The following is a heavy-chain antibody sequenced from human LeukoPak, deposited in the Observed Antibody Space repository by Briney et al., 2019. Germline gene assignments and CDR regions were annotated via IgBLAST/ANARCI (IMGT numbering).Heavy chain of an antibody. D-gene: IGHD3-9*01. CDR1: GGSISSGGYS. Sequence: SETLSLTCAVSGGSISSGGYSWSWIRQPPGKGLEWIGYIYHSGSTYYNPSLKSRVTISVDRSKNQLSLRLSSVTAADTAVYYCARIRYDTYAFDIWGQGTMVTVSS. J-gene: IGHJ3*02. V-gene: IGHV4-30-2*01. CDR2: IYHSGST. CDR3: ARIRYDTYAFDI.